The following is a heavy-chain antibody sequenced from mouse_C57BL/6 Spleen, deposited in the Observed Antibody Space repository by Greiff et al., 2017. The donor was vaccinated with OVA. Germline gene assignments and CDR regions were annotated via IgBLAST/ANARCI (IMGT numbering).Heavy chain of an antibody. CDR2: ISYDGSN. D-gene: IGHD1-1*01. V-gene: IGHV3-6*01. J-gene: IGHJ4*01. CDR3: ARGTFTGAMDY. CDR1: GYSITRGYY. Sequence: EVKLQESGPGLVKPSQSLSLTCSVTGYSITRGYYWNWIRQFPGNKLEWMGYISYDGSNNYNPSLKNRISITRDTSKNQFFLKLNSVTTEDTATEYCARGTFTGAMDYWGQGTSVTVSS.